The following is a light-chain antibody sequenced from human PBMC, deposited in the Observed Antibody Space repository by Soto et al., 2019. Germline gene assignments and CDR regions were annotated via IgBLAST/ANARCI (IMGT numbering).Light chain of an antibody. J-gene: IGKJ2*01. Sequence: EKVMTQSPATLSVSPGERAILSCRASQSVSNNLAWYQQKPGQAPRLLIYGASTRATGIPARFSGSGSGTEFTLTISSLQSEDSAVYYCQQYNNWPPYTFGQGTKLEIK. CDR3: QQYNNWPPYT. CDR2: GAS. V-gene: IGKV3-15*01. CDR1: QSVSNN.